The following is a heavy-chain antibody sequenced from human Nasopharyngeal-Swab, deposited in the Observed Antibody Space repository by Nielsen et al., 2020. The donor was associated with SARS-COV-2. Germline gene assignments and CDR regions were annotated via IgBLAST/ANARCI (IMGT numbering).Heavy chain of an antibody. Sequence: ASVKVSCKASGYTFTSYGISWVRQAPGQGLEWMGWISAYNGNTNYAQKLQGRVTMTTDTSTSTAYIELRSLRSDDTAVYHCARAYYDILTGRGHDAFDIWGQGTMVTVSS. CDR3: ARAYYDILTGRGHDAFDI. CDR2: ISAYNGNT. D-gene: IGHD3-9*01. CDR1: GYTFTSYG. J-gene: IGHJ3*02. V-gene: IGHV1-18*01.